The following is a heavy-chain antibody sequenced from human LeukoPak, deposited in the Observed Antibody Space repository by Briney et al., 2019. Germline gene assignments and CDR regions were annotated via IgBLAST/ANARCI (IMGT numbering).Heavy chain of an antibody. CDR2: YKSKTDGGTT. CDR3: SSSSSPYYYYYGMDV. J-gene: IGHJ6*02. V-gene: IGHV3-15*01. Sequence: PGGSLRLSCAASGFTFSNAWMSWVRQAPGKGLEWVGRYKSKTDGGTTDYAAPVKGRFTISRDDSKNTLYLQMNSLKTEDTAVYYCSSSSSPYYYYYGMDVWGQGTTVTVSS. CDR1: GFTFSNAW. D-gene: IGHD6-6*01.